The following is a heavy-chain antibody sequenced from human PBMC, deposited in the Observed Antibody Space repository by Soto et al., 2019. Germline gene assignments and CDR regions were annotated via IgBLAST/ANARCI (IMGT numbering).Heavy chain of an antibody. Sequence: PSETLSLTCTVSGGSISSYYWSWIRQPPGKGLEWIGNIYYSGNTFYNPSLKSRVTISVDTSKNQFYLHLSSVTAADTAIFYCASIAAPGTTHFDFWGQGTLVTVSS. V-gene: IGHV4-59*04. D-gene: IGHD6-13*01. CDR3: ASIAAPGTTHFDF. J-gene: IGHJ4*02. CDR1: GGSISSYY. CDR2: IYYSGNT.